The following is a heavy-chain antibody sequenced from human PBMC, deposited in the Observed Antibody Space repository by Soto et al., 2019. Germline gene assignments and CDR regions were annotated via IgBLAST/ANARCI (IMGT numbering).Heavy chain of an antibody. V-gene: IGHV1-46*01. J-gene: IGHJ4*02. CDR2: INPSGGST. CDR1: GYTFTSYY. CDR3: ARVRRSSGYYYGY. Sequence: GASVKVSCKASGYTFTSYYIHWVRQAPVQGLEWMGVINPSGGSTSYAQKFQGRVTMTRDTSTSTVYMELSSLRSEDTAVYYCARVRRSSGYYYGYWGQGTTVTVSS. D-gene: IGHD3-22*01.